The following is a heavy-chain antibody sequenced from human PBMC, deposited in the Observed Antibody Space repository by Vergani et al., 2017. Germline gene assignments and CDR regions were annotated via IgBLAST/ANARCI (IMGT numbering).Heavy chain of an antibody. D-gene: IGHD6-13*01. V-gene: IGHV3-7*03. CDR3: ARSAAAGYFDY. Sequence: EVQLVESGGGLVQPGGSLRLSCAASGFTFSSHWMSWVRQAPVRGLEWVANIKQDGSEKYYVDSVKGRFTISRDNAKNSLYLQMNSLRAEDTAVYYCARSAAAGYFDYWGQGTLVTVSS. J-gene: IGHJ4*02. CDR2: IKQDGSEK. CDR1: GFTFSSHW.